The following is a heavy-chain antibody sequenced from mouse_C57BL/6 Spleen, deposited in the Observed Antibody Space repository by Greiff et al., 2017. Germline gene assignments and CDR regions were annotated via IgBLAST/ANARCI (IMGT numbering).Heavy chain of an antibody. D-gene: IGHD1-1*01. J-gene: IGHJ2*01. CDR2: IDPSDSYT. Sequence: VQLQQSGAELVKPGASVKLSCKASGYTFTSYWMQWVKQRPGQGLEWIGEIDPSDSYTNYNQKFKGKATLTVDTSSSTAYMQLSSLTSEDSAVYYCARTRFITTVVGDYWGQGTTLTVSS. CDR1: GYTFTSYW. V-gene: IGHV1-50*01. CDR3: ARTRFITTVVGDY.